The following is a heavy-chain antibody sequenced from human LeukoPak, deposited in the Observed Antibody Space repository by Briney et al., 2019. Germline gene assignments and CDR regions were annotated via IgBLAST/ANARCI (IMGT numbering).Heavy chain of an antibody. CDR2: ISSGSSTI. V-gene: IGHV3-48*04. J-gene: IGHJ6*04. D-gene: IGHD3-10*02. CDR1: GFTFSSYS. Sequence: GGSLRLSCAASGFTFSSYSMNRVRQAPGKGLEWVSYISSGSSTIYYADSVKGRFTISRDNAKNSLYLQMNSLRAEDTAVYYCAELGITMIGGVWGKGTTVTISS. CDR3: AELGITMIGGV.